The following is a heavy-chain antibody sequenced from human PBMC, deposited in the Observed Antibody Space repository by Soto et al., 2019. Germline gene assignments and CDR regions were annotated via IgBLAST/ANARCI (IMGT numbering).Heavy chain of an antibody. Sequence: GGSVRLSCAASGFTLDGYAMQWVRQALGKGLEWVSGISWNSGSIGYADSVKGRFTISRDNSKNTLYLQMNSLRAEDTAVYYCARDYVIGGRYPYYCTVFWCPGITGT. D-gene: IGHD2-21*01. CDR1: GFTLDGYA. CDR2: ISWNSGSI. V-gene: IGHV3-9*01. CDR3: ARDYVIGGRYPYYCTVF. J-gene: IGHJ6*02.